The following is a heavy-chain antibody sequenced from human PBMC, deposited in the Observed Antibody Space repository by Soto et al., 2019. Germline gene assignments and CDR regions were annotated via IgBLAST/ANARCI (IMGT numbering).Heavy chain of an antibody. V-gene: IGHV4-31*03. J-gene: IGHJ4*02. CDR1: GGSISSGAYY. CDR3: ARANYFDSSGPFDY. D-gene: IGHD3-22*01. CDR2: IYYSGST. Sequence: PSETLSLTCTGSGGSISSGAYYWSWIRQHPGKGLEWIGYIYYSGSTYYNPSLESRVTLSVDTSGNQFSLKVSSVTAADTAVYYCARANYFDSSGPFDYWGPGTLVTVS.